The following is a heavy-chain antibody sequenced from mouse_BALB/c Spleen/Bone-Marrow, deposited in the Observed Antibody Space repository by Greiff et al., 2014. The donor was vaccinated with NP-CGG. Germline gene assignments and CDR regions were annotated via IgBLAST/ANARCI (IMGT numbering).Heavy chain of an antibody. CDR2: INPSNGGT. CDR3: TRGGAYYRYTSFAY. Sequence: VQLQQSGAELVKPGASVKLSCKASGYTFTSYYMYWVKQRPGQGLEWIGEINPSNGGTNFNEKFKSKATLTVDKSSSTAYMQLSSLTSEDPAVYYCTRGGAYYRYTSFAYWGQGTLVTVSA. V-gene: IGHV1S81*02. CDR1: GYTFTSYY. D-gene: IGHD2-14*01. J-gene: IGHJ3*01.